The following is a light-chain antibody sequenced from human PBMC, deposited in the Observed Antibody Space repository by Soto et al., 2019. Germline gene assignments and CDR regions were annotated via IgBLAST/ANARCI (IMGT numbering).Light chain of an antibody. CDR2: DAS. V-gene: IGKV3-11*01. CDR3: HQRINWEWT. Sequence: ELVLTQSPATLSLSPGERATLSCRASQSVSYSLAWYQQKPGQAPRLLIYDASNRATGIPARFSGSGSGTDFTLTISSLEPEDFAVYYCHQRINWEWTFGQGTKVEIK. J-gene: IGKJ1*01. CDR1: QSVSYS.